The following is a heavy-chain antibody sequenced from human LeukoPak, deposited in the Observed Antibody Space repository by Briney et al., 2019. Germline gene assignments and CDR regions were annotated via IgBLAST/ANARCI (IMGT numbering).Heavy chain of an antibody. CDR1: GYSFTSYW. Sequence: GESLQISCKGSGYSFTSYWIGWVRQLPGKGLEWMGIICPGDSDTRYSPSFQGQVTISADKSISTAYLQWSSLKASDTAMYYCARRRYYDSSGYSIFDYWGQGTLVTVSS. J-gene: IGHJ4*02. CDR2: ICPGDSDT. V-gene: IGHV5-51*01. CDR3: ARRRYYDSSGYSIFDY. D-gene: IGHD3-22*01.